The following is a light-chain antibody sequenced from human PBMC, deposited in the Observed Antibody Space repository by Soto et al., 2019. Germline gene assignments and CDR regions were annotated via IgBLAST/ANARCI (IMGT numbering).Light chain of an antibody. CDR2: GAS. CDR1: QSVSSN. V-gene: IGKV3-15*01. Sequence: EIVMTQSPATLSVSPGERATLSCRASQSVSSNLAWYQQKPGQAPRLLIYGASTRATGIPARFSGSGSGTDFTLTISNLEPEDFAVYFCQQRSNWRSTFGGGTKVDIK. J-gene: IGKJ4*01. CDR3: QQRSNWRST.